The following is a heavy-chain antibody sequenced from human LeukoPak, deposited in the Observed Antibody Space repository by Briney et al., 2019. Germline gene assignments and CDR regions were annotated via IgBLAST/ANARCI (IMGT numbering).Heavy chain of an antibody. CDR3: ARDHYYYYYMDV. J-gene: IGHJ6*03. V-gene: IGHV1-69*05. CDR2: IIPIFGTA. CDR1: GGTFSSYA. Sequence: ASVKVSFKASGGTFSSYAISWVRQAPGQGLEWMGRIIPIFGTANYAQKFQGRVTITTDESTSTAYMELSSLRSEDTAVYYCARDHYYYYYMDVWGKGTTVTVSS.